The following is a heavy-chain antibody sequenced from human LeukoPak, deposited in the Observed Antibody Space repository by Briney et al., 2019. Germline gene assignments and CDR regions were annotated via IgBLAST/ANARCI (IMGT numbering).Heavy chain of an antibody. Sequence: SETLSLTCTVSGGSISSSSYYWGWIRQPPGKGLEWIGSIYYSGSTYYNPSLKSRVTISVDTSKNQFSLKLSSVTAADTAVYYCAREWQWLATDAFDIWGQGTMVTVSS. CDR1: GGSISSSSYY. J-gene: IGHJ3*02. V-gene: IGHV4-39*07. CDR3: AREWQWLATDAFDI. CDR2: IYYSGST. D-gene: IGHD6-19*01.